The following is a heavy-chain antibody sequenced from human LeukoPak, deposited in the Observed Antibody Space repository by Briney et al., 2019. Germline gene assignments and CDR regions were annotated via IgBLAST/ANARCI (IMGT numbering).Heavy chain of an antibody. V-gene: IGHV3-64D*06. CDR2: ISSNGDNT. J-gene: IGHJ4*02. Sequence: GGSLRLSCSVSGFTFSTYGMHWVRQAPGKGLEYVSAISSNGDNTYYADSVKGRFTISRDNSENTLYLQMSSLRADDTAVYYCVRGTGYWGQGTLVTVSS. CDR1: GFTFSTYG. CDR3: VRGTGY.